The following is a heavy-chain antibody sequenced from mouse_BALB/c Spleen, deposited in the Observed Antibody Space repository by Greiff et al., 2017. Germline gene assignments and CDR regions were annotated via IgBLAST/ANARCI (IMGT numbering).Heavy chain of an antibody. CDR2: INPSTGYT. Sequence: QVQLKESGAELAKPGASVKMSCKASGYTFTSYWMHWVKQRPGQGLEWIGYINPSTGYTEYNQKFKDKATLTADKSSSTAYMQLSSLTSEDSAVYYCARPGNYGYAMDYWGQGTSVTVSS. CDR3: ARPGNYGYAMDY. D-gene: IGHD2-1*01. V-gene: IGHV1-7*01. J-gene: IGHJ4*01. CDR1: GYTFTSYW.